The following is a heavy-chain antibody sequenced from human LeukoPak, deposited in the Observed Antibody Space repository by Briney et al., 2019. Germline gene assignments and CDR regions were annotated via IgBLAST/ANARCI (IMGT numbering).Heavy chain of an antibody. Sequence: GGSLRLSCAASGFTFSSYEMNWVRQAPGKGLEWVSYISSSCSTIYYEDSVKGRFTISRDNAKNSLYLQMNSLRAEDTAVYYCARYRQVKIPGIAVAGTIGLGYYYYYMDVWGKGTTVTISS. D-gene: IGHD6-19*01. CDR2: ISSSCSTI. CDR1: GFTFSSYE. J-gene: IGHJ6*03. CDR3: ARYRQVKIPGIAVAGTIGLGYYYYYMDV. V-gene: IGHV3-48*03.